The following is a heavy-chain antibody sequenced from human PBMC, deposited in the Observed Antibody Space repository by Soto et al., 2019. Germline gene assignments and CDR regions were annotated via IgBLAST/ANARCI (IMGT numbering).Heavy chain of an antibody. Sequence: GESLKISCKGSGYSFTSYWIGWVRQMPGKGLEWMGITYPGDSDTRYSPSFQGQVTISADKSISTAYLQWSSLKASDTAMYYCASSYNWNYGGVDYWGQGTLVTVSS. J-gene: IGHJ4*02. CDR1: GYSFTSYW. V-gene: IGHV5-51*01. CDR3: ASSYNWNYGGVDY. D-gene: IGHD1-7*01. CDR2: TYPGDSDT.